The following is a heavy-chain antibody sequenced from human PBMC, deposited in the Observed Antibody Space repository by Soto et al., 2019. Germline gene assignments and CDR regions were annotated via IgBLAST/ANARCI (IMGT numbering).Heavy chain of an antibody. CDR2: ISYSGST. CDR3: ASLNFDLLTGYYAFDF. Sequence: SETLSLTCTVSGGSINSYYWSWIRQPPGRGPEYVGYISYSGSTNYNPSLKGRITMSLDTSKNQFSLKLSSVTAADTAVYYCASLNFDLLTGYYAFDFWGQGTMVTVSS. J-gene: IGHJ3*01. CDR1: GGSINSYY. D-gene: IGHD3-9*01. V-gene: IGHV4-59*08.